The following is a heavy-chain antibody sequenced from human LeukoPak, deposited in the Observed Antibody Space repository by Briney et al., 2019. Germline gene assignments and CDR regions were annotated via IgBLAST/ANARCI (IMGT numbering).Heavy chain of an antibody. Sequence: SETLSLTCAVYGGSFSGYYWSWIRQPPGKGLEWIGEINHSGSTNYNPSLKSRVTISVDTSKNQFSLKLSSVTAADTAVYYCARVNYYDSSGYYYLYFDHWGQGTLVTVSS. CDR2: INHSGST. D-gene: IGHD3-22*01. V-gene: IGHV4-34*01. J-gene: IGHJ4*02. CDR1: GGSFSGYY. CDR3: ARVNYYDSSGYYYLYFDH.